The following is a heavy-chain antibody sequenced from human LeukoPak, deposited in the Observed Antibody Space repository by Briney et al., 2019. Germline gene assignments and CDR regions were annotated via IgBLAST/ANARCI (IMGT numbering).Heavy chain of an antibody. CDR3: ARLRDGYNGNYFDY. V-gene: IGHV4-34*01. J-gene: IGHJ4*02. CDR1: GGSINSYY. CDR2: INHSGST. D-gene: IGHD5-24*01. Sequence: KASETLSLTCTVSGGSINSYYWSWIRQPPGKGLEWIGEINHSGSTNYNPSLKSRVTISVDTSKNQFSLKLSSVTAADTAVYNCARLRDGYNGNYFDYWGQGTLVTVSS.